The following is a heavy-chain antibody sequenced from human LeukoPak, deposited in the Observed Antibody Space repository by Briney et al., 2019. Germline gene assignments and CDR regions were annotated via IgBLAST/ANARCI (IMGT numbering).Heavy chain of an antibody. Sequence: ASVKVSCKASGYTFTSYVVHWVRQAPGQRLEWMGWINAGNGNTKYSQKFQGRVTITRDTSASTAYMELSSLRSEDTAVYYCARGPPNWGYDYWGPGTLVTVSS. V-gene: IGHV1-3*01. CDR3: ARGPPNWGYDY. CDR2: INAGNGNT. CDR1: GYTFTSYV. J-gene: IGHJ4*02. D-gene: IGHD7-27*01.